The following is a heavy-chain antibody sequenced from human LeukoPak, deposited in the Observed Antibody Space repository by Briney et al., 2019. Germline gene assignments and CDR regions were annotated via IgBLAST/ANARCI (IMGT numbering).Heavy chain of an antibody. J-gene: IGHJ6*03. Sequence: PGGSLRLSCAASGFTFDDYAMHWVRQAPGKGLEWVSLISGDGGSTYYADSVKGRFTISRDNSKNSLCLQMNSLRTEDTALYYCAKDTYYYDSSGYPAMDVWGKGTTVTVSS. V-gene: IGHV3-43*02. D-gene: IGHD3-22*01. CDR1: GFTFDDYA. CDR2: ISGDGGST. CDR3: AKDTYYYDSSGYPAMDV.